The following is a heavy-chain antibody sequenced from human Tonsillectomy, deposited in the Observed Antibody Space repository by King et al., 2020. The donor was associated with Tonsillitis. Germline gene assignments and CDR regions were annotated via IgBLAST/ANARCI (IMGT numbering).Heavy chain of an antibody. J-gene: IGHJ4*02. Sequence: QLQESGPGLVKPSQTLSLTCTVSGGSISSGGYYWSWIRQHPGKGLEWIVYIYYSGSTYYNPSLKSRVTISVDTSKNQFSLKLSSVTAADTAVYYCAGVGLWSGYYDYWGQGTLVTVSS. V-gene: IGHV4-31*03. CDR2: IYYSGST. CDR3: AGVGLWSGYYDY. D-gene: IGHD3-3*01. CDR1: GGSISSGGYY.